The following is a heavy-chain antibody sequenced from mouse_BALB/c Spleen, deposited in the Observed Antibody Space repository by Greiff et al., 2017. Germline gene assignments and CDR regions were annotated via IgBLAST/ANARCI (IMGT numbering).Heavy chain of an antibody. V-gene: IGHV1S22*01. Sequence: LQPPGSELVRPGASVKLSCTASGYTFTSYWMHWVQQRPGQGLEWIGNIYPGSGSTYYDEKFKSKATLTVDTSSSTAYMQLSSLTSEDSAVYYCTRGGGNSYYYAMDDWGQGTTLTVSS. CDR3: TRGGGNSYYYAMDD. CDR2: IYPGSGST. J-gene: IGHJ4*01. D-gene: IGHD2-1*01. CDR1: GYTFTSYW.